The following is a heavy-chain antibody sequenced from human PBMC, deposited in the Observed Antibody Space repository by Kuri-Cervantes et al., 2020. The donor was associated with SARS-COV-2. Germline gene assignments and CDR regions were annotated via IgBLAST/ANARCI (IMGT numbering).Heavy chain of an antibody. Sequence: GESLKISCAASGFTFSGHWIHWVRQAPGKGLVWVSRINPDGSYTNNADSVKGRFTLSRDNAKNMLFLQMNSLRAEDTAVYYCARTPYVVVVAANNPFDYWGQGTLVTVSS. CDR1: GFTFSGHW. V-gene: IGHV3-74*01. J-gene: IGHJ4*02. CDR3: ARTPYVVVVAANNPFDY. D-gene: IGHD2-15*01. CDR2: INPDGSYT.